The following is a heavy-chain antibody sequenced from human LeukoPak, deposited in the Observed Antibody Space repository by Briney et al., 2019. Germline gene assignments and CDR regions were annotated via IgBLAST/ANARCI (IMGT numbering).Heavy chain of an antibody. D-gene: IGHD5-18*01. V-gene: IGHV4-59*08. Sequence: SETLSLTCTVSGGSISSYYWSWIRQPPGKGLEWIGYIYYSGSTNYNPSLKSRVTISVDTSKNQFSLKLSSVTAADTAVYYCARATPMRYPNAFDIWGQGTMVTVSS. J-gene: IGHJ3*02. CDR1: GGSISSYY. CDR3: ARATPMRYPNAFDI. CDR2: IYYSGST.